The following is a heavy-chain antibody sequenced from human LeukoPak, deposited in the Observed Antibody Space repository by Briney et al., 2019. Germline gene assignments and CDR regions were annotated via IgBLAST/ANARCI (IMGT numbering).Heavy chain of an antibody. D-gene: IGHD1-26*01. J-gene: IGHJ4*02. CDR1: GFPFSNYA. CDR2: ITGSGANT. Sequence: QPGGSLRPSCAASGFPFSNYAMSRVRQAPGKGLEWVSAITGSGANTYYADSVRGRFTISRDNSKNTLYLQMNSLRAEDTAVYYCAKGADSGTYYLFVYWGQGTLVTVSS. V-gene: IGHV3-23*01. CDR3: AKGADSGTYYLFVY.